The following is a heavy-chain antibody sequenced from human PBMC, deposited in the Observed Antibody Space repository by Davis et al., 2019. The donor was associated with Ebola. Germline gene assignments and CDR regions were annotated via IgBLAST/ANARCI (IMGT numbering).Heavy chain of an antibody. Sequence: PGGSLRPSCAASGFTFSSYGMHWVRQAPGKGLEWVAVIWYDGSNKYYADSVKGRFTISRDNSKNTLYLQMNSLRAEDTAVYYCAKGEEALVWFREFITWGQGTLVTVSS. CDR2: IWYDGSNK. V-gene: IGHV3-33*06. J-gene: IGHJ4*02. CDR3: AKGEEALVWFREFIT. CDR1: GFTFSSYG. D-gene: IGHD3-10*01.